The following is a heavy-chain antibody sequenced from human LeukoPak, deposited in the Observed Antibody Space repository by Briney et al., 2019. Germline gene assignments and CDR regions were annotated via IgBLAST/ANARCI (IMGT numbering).Heavy chain of an antibody. Sequence: GESLKISCQGSGYSFTSYWIGWVRQMPGKGLEWMGIIYPGDSDTRYSPSFQGQVTISADKSISTAYLQWSSLKASDTAMYYCARHSDVVVVAATLGFDPWGQGTLVTVSS. J-gene: IGHJ5*02. CDR3: ARHSDVVVVAATLGFDP. CDR1: GYSFTSYW. CDR2: IYPGDSDT. V-gene: IGHV5-51*01. D-gene: IGHD2-15*01.